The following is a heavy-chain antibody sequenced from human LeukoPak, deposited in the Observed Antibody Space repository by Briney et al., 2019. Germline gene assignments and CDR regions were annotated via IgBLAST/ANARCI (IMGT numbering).Heavy chain of an antibody. Sequence: ASVKVSCKASGYTFTSYDINWVRQATGQGLEWMGWMNPNSGNTGYAQKFQGRVTMTRNTSISTAYMELSSLRSEDTAVYYCARGGVERRRNVKYYYYCMDVWGKGTTVTVSS. V-gene: IGHV1-8*01. J-gene: IGHJ6*03. CDR3: ARGGVERRRNVKYYYYCMDV. CDR2: MNPNSGNT. D-gene: IGHD1-1*01. CDR1: GYTFTSYD.